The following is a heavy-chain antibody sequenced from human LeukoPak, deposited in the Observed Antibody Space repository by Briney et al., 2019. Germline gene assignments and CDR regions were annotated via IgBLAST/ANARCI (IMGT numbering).Heavy chain of an antibody. V-gene: IGHV1-24*01. CDR2: FDPEDGET. CDR3: ATGGGYDILTGFVY. J-gene: IGHJ4*02. Sequence: GASVKVSCKVSGYTLTELSMHWVRQAPGKGLEWMGGFDPEDGETIYAQKFQGRVTTTEDTSTDTAYMELSSLRSEDTAVYYCATGGGYDILTGFVYWGQGTLVTVSS. D-gene: IGHD3-9*01. CDR1: GYTLTELS.